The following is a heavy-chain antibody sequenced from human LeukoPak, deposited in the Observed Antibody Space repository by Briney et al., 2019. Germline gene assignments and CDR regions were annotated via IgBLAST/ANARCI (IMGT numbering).Heavy chain of an antibody. J-gene: IGHJ4*02. Sequence: GGSLRLSCAASGFTFDDFAMHWVRQAPGKGLEWVSLISWEGQTTFYADSVRGRFTISRDNSKNSLYLQMNSLTTDDTAFYYCTRDPDFGSPKNYFDPWGQGTLVSVSS. CDR3: TRDPDFGSPKNYFDP. D-gene: IGHD3-10*01. CDR1: GFTFDDFA. CDR2: ISWEGQTT. V-gene: IGHV3-43*01.